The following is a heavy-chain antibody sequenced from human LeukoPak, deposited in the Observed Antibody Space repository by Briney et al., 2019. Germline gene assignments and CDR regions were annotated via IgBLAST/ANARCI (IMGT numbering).Heavy chain of an antibody. D-gene: IGHD5-18*01. CDR1: GFTLNNAW. CDR2: IKSKTDGGTT. V-gene: IGHV3-15*01. CDR3: ARDLVQLWSKDY. Sequence: TGGSLRLSCAASGFTLNNAWMSWVRQAPGKGLEWVGRIKSKTDGGTTDYAAPEKGRFTISRDDSKNTLYLQMNSLRAEDTAVYYCARDLVQLWSKDYWGQGTLVTVSS. J-gene: IGHJ4*02.